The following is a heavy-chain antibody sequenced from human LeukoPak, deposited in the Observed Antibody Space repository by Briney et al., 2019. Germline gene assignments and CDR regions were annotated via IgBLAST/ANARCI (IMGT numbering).Heavy chain of an antibody. CDR1: GYTFTSYG. J-gene: IGHJ4*02. V-gene: IGHV1-18*01. CDR3: ARAYCANGVCYIFFDY. CDR2: ISTYNGNT. Sequence: ASVKVSCKASGYTFTSYGISWVRQAPGQGLEWMGWISTYNGNTNYAQKIQGRVTMTTDTSTSTAYMELRSLRSDDTAVYYCARAYCANGVCYIFFDYWGQGTLVTVSS. D-gene: IGHD2-8*01.